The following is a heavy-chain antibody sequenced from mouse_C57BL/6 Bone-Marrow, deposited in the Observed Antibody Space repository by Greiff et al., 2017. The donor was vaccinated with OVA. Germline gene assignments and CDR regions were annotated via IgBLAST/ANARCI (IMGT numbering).Heavy chain of an antibody. V-gene: IGHV1-63*01. J-gene: IGHJ4*01. CDR3: AKWDFYAMDY. Sequence: VKLMESGAELVRPGTSVKMSCKASGYSFTNYWIGWAKQRPGHGLEWIGDIYPGGGYTNYNEKFKGKATLTADKSSSTAYMQFSSLTSEDSAIYYCAKWDFYAMDYWGQGTSVTVSS. CDR2: IYPGGGYT. CDR1: GYSFTNYW.